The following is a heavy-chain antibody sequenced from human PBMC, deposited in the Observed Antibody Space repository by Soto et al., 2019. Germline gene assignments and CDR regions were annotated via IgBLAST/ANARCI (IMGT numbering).Heavy chain of an antibody. J-gene: IGHJ4*02. CDR2: IYYSGST. Sequence: SETLSLTCTVSGGSISSSSYYWGWIRQPPGKGLEWIGSIYYSGSTYYNPSLKSRVTISVDTSKNQFSLKLSSVTAADTAVYYCARMITFGGVIVIFDYWGQGTLVTVSS. CDR1: GGSISSSSYY. V-gene: IGHV4-39*01. CDR3: ARMITFGGVIVIFDY. D-gene: IGHD3-16*02.